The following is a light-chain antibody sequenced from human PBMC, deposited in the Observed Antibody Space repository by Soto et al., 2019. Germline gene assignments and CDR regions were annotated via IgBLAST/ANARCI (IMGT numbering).Light chain of an antibody. J-gene: IGKJ2*01. V-gene: IGKV3-15*01. Sequence: EIVMTQSPATLSVSPGERAALSCRASQSVSNKLAWYQQKPGQAPRLLIYGASTRATGIPARFSGSGSGTEFTLTISSLQSEDFAVYYCQQYNTWPPMYTFGQGTKLEIK. CDR1: QSVSNK. CDR3: QQYNTWPPMYT. CDR2: GAS.